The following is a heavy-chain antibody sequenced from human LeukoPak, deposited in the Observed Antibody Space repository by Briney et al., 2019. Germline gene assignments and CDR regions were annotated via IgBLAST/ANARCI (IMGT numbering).Heavy chain of an antibody. D-gene: IGHD3-3*01. J-gene: IGHJ6*02. CDR1: GGSFSGYY. CDR3: ERGGAIFGVVIARYYYYYCIDV. Sequence: PSETLSLTCAVYGGSFSGYYWRWIRQPPGKGLEWIGELNHSGRNNYNPSLKSRVTIAVDTSKTQFSVKLSCVSAAETAVYYCERGGAIFGVVIARYYYYYCIDVWGQGTTVTVSS. V-gene: IGHV4-34*01. CDR2: LNHSGRN.